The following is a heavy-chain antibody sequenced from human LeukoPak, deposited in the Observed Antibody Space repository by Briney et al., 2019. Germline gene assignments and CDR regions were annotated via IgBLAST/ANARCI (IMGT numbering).Heavy chain of an antibody. CDR3: ARPGARGYSARNDAFDI. V-gene: IGHV4-39*01. CDR2: IYYSGST. J-gene: IGHJ3*02. CDR1: GGSISSSTYY. D-gene: IGHD5-12*01. Sequence: SETLSLTCTVSGGSISSSTYYWGWIRQPPGKGLEWIVNIYYSGSTYYNPSLKSRVTISVNTSKNQFSLKLTSLTAADTAVYYCARPGARGYSARNDAFDIWGQGTMVTVS.